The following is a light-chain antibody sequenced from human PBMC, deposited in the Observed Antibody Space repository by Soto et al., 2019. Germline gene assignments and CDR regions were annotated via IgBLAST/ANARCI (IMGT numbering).Light chain of an antibody. J-gene: IGKJ4*01. CDR3: QQHTNWPLT. CDR2: DAS. Sequence: EVLMRQSPAPLSVSPVDAATLSLRASQGIGDTLAWYQHKPGQTPRLLIYDASNRATGIPARFSGSGSGTDFTLTISSLEPEDFAVYYCQQHTNWPLTFGGGTKVDI. CDR1: QGIGDT. V-gene: IGKV3D-11*03.